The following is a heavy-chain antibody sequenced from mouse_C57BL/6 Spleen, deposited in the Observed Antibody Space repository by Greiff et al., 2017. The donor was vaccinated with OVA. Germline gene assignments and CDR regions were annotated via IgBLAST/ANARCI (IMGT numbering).Heavy chain of an antibody. CDR1: GYTFTDYY. CDR3: ARPYSNSSYYYAMDY. CDR2: INPNNGGT. J-gene: IGHJ4*01. Sequence: VQLQQSGPELVKPGASVKISCKASGYTFTDYYMNWVKQSHGKSLEWIGDINPNNGGTSYNQKFKGKATLTVDKSSSTAYMELRSLTSEDSAVYYCARPYSNSSYYYAMDYWGQGTSVTVSS. D-gene: IGHD2-5*01. V-gene: IGHV1-26*01.